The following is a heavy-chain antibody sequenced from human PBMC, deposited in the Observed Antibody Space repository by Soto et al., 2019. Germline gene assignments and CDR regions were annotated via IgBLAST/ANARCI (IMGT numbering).Heavy chain of an antibody. CDR1: GGSISSSSYY. D-gene: IGHD1-26*01. V-gene: IGHV4-39*01. J-gene: IGHJ6*02. Sequence: PSETLSLTCTVSGGSISSSSYYWGWIRQPPGKGLEWIGSIYYSGSTYYNPSLKSRVTISVDTSKNQFSLKLSSVTAADTAVYYCGSGSYSPYYYGMDVWGQETTVTVSS. CDR2: IYYSGST. CDR3: GSGSYSPYYYGMDV.